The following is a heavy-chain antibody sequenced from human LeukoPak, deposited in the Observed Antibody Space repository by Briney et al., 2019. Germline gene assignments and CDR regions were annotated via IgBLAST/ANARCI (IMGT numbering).Heavy chain of an antibody. V-gene: IGHV3-30*02. CDR1: GFTFSSHG. D-gene: IGHD2-2*01. J-gene: IGHJ4*02. CDR3: AKGDPYCSSTSCRAYYFDY. Sequence: GGSLRLSCAASGFTFSSHGMHWVRQAPGKGLEWVAFIRFDGSNKYYADSVKGRFTISRDNSKNTLYLQMNSLRAEDTAVYYCAKGDPYCSSTSCRAYYFDYWGQGTLVTVSS. CDR2: IRFDGSNK.